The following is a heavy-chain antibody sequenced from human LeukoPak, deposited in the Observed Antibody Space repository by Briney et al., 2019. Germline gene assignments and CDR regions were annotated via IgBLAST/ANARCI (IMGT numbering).Heavy chain of an antibody. CDR1: GFTFSIYA. J-gene: IGHJ3*02. D-gene: IGHD6-13*01. Sequence: GGSLRLSCAGSGFTFSIYAMRWVRQAPGKGLEWVSAIRGNGGSTDYVDSVRGRFIISRDNSRNTLYLQINSLRAEDTAVYYCAKSITAAGTYAFDIWGQGTVVTVSS. CDR3: AKSITAAGTYAFDI. V-gene: IGHV3-23*01. CDR2: IRGNGGST.